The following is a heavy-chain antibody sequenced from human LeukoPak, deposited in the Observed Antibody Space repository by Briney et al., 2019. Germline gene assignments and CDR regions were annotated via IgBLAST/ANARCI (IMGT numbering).Heavy chain of an antibody. Sequence: PGESLRLSCAASGFSFSSFAMSWVRQAPGQGLDWVSGISGSGDSTYYSDSVKGRFTISRDNSKNTLYLQMNSLRAEDSAVYYCAKDRYSYGSQHFDYWGQGTLVTVSS. V-gene: IGHV3-23*01. CDR1: GFSFSSFA. CDR2: ISGSGDST. J-gene: IGHJ4*02. CDR3: AKDRYSYGSQHFDY. D-gene: IGHD5-18*01.